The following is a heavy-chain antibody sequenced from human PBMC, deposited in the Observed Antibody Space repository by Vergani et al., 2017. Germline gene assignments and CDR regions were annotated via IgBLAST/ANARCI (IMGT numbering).Heavy chain of an antibody. J-gene: IGHJ3*02. CDR1: GFSFSTYW. Sequence: EVQLVPSGAEVKKPGASLKTSCKCSGFSFSTYWIGWVRQMPGKGLEWMGLIFPGDSQIRSSLSFQGRVTISADKSSSTSYLQWYSLQASDTAMYYCARLGDGYYYHGFDIWGQGTAVTVSS. D-gene: IGHD3-3*01. V-gene: IGHV5-51*01. CDR2: IFPGDSQI. CDR3: ARLGDGYYYHGFDI.